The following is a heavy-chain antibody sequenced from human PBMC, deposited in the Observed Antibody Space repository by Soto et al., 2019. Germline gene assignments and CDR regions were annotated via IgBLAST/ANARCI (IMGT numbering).Heavy chain of an antibody. V-gene: IGHV3-23*01. CDR1: GFTFSSYA. CDR3: AKELEYMGTFDY. J-gene: IGHJ4*02. Sequence: EVQLLESGGGLVQPGGSLRLSCAASGFTFSSYAMSWVRQAPGKGMVWVSAISGSGGSTYYADSVTGRFTISRDNSKTTLYLQMNSLRAEDTTVYYCAKELEYMGTFDYWGQGALVTVSS. CDR2: ISGSGGST. D-gene: IGHD6-6*01.